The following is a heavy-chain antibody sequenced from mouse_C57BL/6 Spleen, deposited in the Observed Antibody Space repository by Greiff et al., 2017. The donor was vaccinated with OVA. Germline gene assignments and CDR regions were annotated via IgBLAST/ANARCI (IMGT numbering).Heavy chain of an antibody. Sequence: QVQLKQPGAELVRPGSSVKLSCKASGYTFTSYWMHWVKQRPIQGLEWIGNIDPSDSETHYNQKFKDKATLTVDKSSSTAYMQLSSLTSEDSAVYYCARGLRRDYYAMDYWGQGTSVTVSS. V-gene: IGHV1-52*01. CDR1: GYTFTSYW. CDR3: ARGLRRDYYAMDY. CDR2: IDPSDSET. J-gene: IGHJ4*01. D-gene: IGHD2-4*01.